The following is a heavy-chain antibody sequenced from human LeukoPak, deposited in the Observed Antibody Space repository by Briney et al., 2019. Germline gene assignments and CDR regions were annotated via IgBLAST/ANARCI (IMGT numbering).Heavy chain of an antibody. CDR3: ARTTSVSYVGDAFDI. J-gene: IGHJ3*02. CDR2: ISSSGGRT. V-gene: IGHV3-23*01. D-gene: IGHD1-26*01. Sequence: GGSLRLSCAASGFTFSSYGMSWVRQAPGKGLEWVSAISSSGGRTDNADSVKGRFTISRDNAKNTLYLQMNSLRAEDTAVYYCARTTSVSYVGDAFDIWGQGTMVTVSS. CDR1: GFTFSSYG.